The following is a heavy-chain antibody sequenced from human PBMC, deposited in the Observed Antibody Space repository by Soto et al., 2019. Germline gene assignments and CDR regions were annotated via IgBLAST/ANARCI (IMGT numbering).Heavy chain of an antibody. CDR3: ARDDGPERSYNWFDP. V-gene: IGHV1-69*13. CDR2: IIPIFGTA. CDR1: GGTFSSYA. Sequence: GASVKVSCKASGGTFSSYAISWVRQAPGQGLEWMGGIIPIFGTANYAQKFQGRVTITADESTSTAYMELSSLRSEDTAVYYCARDDGPERSYNWFDPWGQGTLVTVSS. D-gene: IGHD3-16*02. J-gene: IGHJ5*02.